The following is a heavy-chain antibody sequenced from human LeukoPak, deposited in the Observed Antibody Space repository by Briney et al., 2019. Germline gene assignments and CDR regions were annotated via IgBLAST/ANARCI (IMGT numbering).Heavy chain of an antibody. CDR3: ARSYNSGSYYPYYFDY. Sequence: PSETLSLTCTVSGGSISSHFWSWVRQPPRKGLEWIGSIYYTGSTNYNPSLKSRITMSVDTSKNQFSLKLSSVTAADTAVYYCARSYNSGSYYPYYFDYWGQGTLVTVSS. CDR1: GGSISSHF. D-gene: IGHD3-10*01. V-gene: IGHV4-59*11. CDR2: IYYTGST. J-gene: IGHJ4*02.